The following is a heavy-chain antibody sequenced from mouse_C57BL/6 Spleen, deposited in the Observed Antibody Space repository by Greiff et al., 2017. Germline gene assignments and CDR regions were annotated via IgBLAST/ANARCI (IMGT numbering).Heavy chain of an antibody. CDR2: LNPNNGGT. CDR3: SIYDCSMYYFDY. D-gene: IGHD2-3*01. Sequence: EVQLVESGPELVKPGASVKMSCKASGYTFTDYNMHWVKQSHGKSLEWIGYLNPNNGGTSYNQKFKGKATLTVNKSSSTAYMELRSLTSEDSAVYYCSIYDCSMYYFDYWGQGTTLTVSS. J-gene: IGHJ2*01. CDR1: GYTFTDYN. V-gene: IGHV1-22*01.